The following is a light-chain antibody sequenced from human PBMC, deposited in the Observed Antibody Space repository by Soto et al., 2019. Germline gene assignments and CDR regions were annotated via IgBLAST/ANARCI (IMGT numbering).Light chain of an antibody. V-gene: IGKV1-39*01. Sequence: DLQITQSPSSLSASVGDRVTITCRASQSISTFLNWYQQKPGKAPNLLIYAASGLQSGVPSRFSGSGSGTDFTITISSLQPEDGETDYGQQRYRTPITFGQGTRLEIK. CDR1: QSISTF. CDR3: QQRYRTPIT. J-gene: IGKJ5*01. CDR2: AAS.